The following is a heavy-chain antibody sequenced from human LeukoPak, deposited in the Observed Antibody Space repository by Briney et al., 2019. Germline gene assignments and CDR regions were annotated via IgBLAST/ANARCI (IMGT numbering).Heavy chain of an antibody. V-gene: IGHV1-2*02. CDR2: INPNSGGT. D-gene: IGHD2-15*01. CDR1: GYTFTSYG. CDR3: ARDGTYCSGGSCYVGYYYYGMDV. Sequence: GASVKVSCKASGYTFTSYGISWVRQAPGQGLEWMGWINPNSGGTNYAQKFQGRVTMTRDTSISTAYMELSRLRSDDTAVYYCARDGTYCSGGSCYVGYYYYGMDVWGQGTTVTVSS. J-gene: IGHJ6*02.